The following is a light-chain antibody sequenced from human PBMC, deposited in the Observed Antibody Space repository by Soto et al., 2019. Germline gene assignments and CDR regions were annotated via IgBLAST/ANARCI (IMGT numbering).Light chain of an antibody. Sequence: QSALTQPASVSGSPGQSITISCTGTSSDVGGYNYVSWYQQHPGKAPKLMIYEVSNRPSGVSNRFSGSKSGNTASLTISGLQAEDEADYDCSSYTSGSTLVFGGGTKMTVL. CDR2: EVS. J-gene: IGLJ2*01. V-gene: IGLV2-14*01. CDR3: SSYTSGSTLV. CDR1: SSDVGGYNY.